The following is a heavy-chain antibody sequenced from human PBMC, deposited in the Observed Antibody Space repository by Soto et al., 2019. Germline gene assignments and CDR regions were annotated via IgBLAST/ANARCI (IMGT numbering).Heavy chain of an antibody. Sequence: QVQLVESGGGVVQPGRSLRLSCAASGLTFSDYGMHWVRQAPGKGLEWVAVISHHGNSHYYADSVKGRFTISRDNSKNTVYLQMNSLRAEDTAVYYCVTDAGNVDFLEWRTLILCSRGTLVPVSS. V-gene: IGHV3-30*03. J-gene: IGHJ2*01. CDR2: ISHHGNSH. CDR1: GLTFSDYG. D-gene: IGHD3-3*01. CDR3: VTDAGNVDFLEWRTLIL.